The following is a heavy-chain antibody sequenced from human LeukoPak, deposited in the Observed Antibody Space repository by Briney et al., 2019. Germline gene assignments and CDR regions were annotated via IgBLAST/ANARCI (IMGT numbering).Heavy chain of an antibody. CDR2: ISSSSSSI. CDR3: ARDLPLYGSGSYYLPGDY. D-gene: IGHD3-10*01. J-gene: IGHJ4*02. V-gene: IGHV3-48*01. Sequence: GGSLRLSCAASGFTFNSYSMTWVRQAPGKGLEWVAYISSSSSSIYYADSVRGRFTISRDNAKNSLYLQMNSLRAEDTAVYYCARDLPLYGSGSYYLPGDYWGQGTLVTVSS. CDR1: GFTFNSYS.